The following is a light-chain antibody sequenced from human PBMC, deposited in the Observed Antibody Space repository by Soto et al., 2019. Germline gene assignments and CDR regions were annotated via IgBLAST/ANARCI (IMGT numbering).Light chain of an antibody. CDR1: SSDVGGYYY. V-gene: IGLV2-8*01. CDR3: SSYAGSNILV. J-gene: IGLJ1*01. Sequence: QSALTQPPSASGSPGQSVTISCTGTSSDVGGYYYVSWYQQHPGKAPKLMIYEVSKRPSGVPGRFSGSKSGNTASLTVSGLQAEDAADYFCSSYAGSNILVFGTGTKVTVL. CDR2: EVS.